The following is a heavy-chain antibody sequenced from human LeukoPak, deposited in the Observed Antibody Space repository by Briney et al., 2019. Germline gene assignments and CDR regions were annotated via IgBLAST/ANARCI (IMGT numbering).Heavy chain of an antibody. CDR3: ARPMDIVATAPFDY. CDR2: IKQDGSEK. Sequence: PGGSLRLSCAASGFTFSSYWVSWVRQAPGKGLEWVANIKQDGSEKYYVDSVKGRFTISRDNAKNSLYLQMNSLRAEDTAVYYCARPMDIVATAPFDYWGQGTLVTASP. D-gene: IGHD5-12*01. CDR1: GFTFSSYW. J-gene: IGHJ4*02. V-gene: IGHV3-7*01.